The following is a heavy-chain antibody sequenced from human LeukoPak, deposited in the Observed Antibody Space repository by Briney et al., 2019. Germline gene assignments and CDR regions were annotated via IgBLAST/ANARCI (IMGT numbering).Heavy chain of an antibody. CDR3: ATWAGYYYGSGSYTPFDY. V-gene: IGHV1-24*01. Sequence: ASVKVSCMVSGYTLTELSMHWVRQAPGKGLEWMGGFDPEDGETIYAQKFQGRVTMTEDTSTDTAYMELSSLRSEDTAVYYCATWAGYYYGSGSYTPFDYWGQGTLVTVSS. CDR1: GYTLTELS. CDR2: FDPEDGET. D-gene: IGHD3-10*01. J-gene: IGHJ4*02.